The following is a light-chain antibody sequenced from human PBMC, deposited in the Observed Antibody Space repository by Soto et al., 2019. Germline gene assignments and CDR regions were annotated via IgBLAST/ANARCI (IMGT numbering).Light chain of an antibody. CDR3: SSYTSSSTLYV. J-gene: IGLJ1*01. V-gene: IGLV2-14*01. Sequence: QSALTQPASVSGSPGQSITISCTGTSRDVGGYNYVSWYQQHPGKAPKLVIFEVSNRPSGVSNRFSGSKSGNTASLTISGLQAEDEADYYCSSYTSSSTLYVFGTGTKLTVL. CDR2: EVS. CDR1: SRDVGGYNY.